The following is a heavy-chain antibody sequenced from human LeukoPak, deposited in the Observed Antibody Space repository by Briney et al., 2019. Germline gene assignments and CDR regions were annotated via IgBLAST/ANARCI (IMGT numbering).Heavy chain of an antibody. J-gene: IGHJ4*02. V-gene: IGHV4-4*02. Sequence: SGTLSLTCAVSGGSISGGNWWTWVRQPPGKGLEWIGEILHIGNTNYNPSLKSRVNMSVDKSKNQFSLNLNSVTAADTVVYYCLYGGNSGDWVYWGQGTLVTVSS. D-gene: IGHD4-23*01. CDR2: ILHIGNT. CDR1: GGSISGGNW. CDR3: LYGGNSGDWVY.